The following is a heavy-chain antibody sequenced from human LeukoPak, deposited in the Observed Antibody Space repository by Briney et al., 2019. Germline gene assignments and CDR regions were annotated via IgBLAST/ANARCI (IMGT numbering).Heavy chain of an antibody. CDR3: ARDRYYYDSSGYYGRFDY. D-gene: IGHD3-22*01. V-gene: IGHV4-4*07. CDR2: IYTSGST. Sequence: NPSETLSLTCTVSGGSISGYYWSWIRQPAGKGLEWIGRIYTSGSTNYNPSLKSRVTMSVDTSKNQFSLKLSSVTAADTAVYYCARDRYYYDSSGYYGRFDYWGQGTLVTVSS. J-gene: IGHJ4*02. CDR1: GGSISGYY.